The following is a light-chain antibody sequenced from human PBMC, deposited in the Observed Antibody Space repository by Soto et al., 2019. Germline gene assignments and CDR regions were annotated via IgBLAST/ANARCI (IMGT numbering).Light chain of an antibody. V-gene: IGKV3-15*01. Sequence: IVMTQSPVTLSVSPGERVALSCRASQSVGDNLAWYQKKPGQAPRLLIYAASTRATGIAARFSGSGSGTDFTLTISRLEPEDFAVYYCQQYDRSLTFGGGTKVDI. CDR1: QSVGDN. CDR3: QQYDRSLT. J-gene: IGKJ4*01. CDR2: AAS.